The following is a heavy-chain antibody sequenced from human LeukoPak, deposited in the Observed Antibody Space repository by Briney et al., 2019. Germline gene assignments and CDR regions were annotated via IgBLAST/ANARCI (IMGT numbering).Heavy chain of an antibody. J-gene: IGHJ4*02. CDR2: ISGGSGST. Sequence: PGGSLRLSCAASGFTFSNYAMSGVRQAPGKGLEWVSAISGGSGSTYYADSVKGRFTISRDNSKNTLYLQMNSLRAEDTAVYYCAKDRGGSSWYDYYFDYWGQGTLVTVSS. CDR1: GFTFSNYA. D-gene: IGHD6-13*01. V-gene: IGHV3-23*01. CDR3: AKDRGGSSWYDYYFDY.